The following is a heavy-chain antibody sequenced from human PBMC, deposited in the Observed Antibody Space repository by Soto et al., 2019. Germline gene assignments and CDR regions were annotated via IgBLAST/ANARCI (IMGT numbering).Heavy chain of an antibody. J-gene: IGHJ6*02. CDR3: ARDTARAMVRIYYGMDV. CDR1: GFTFSSYG. CDR2: IWYDGSNK. V-gene: IGHV3-33*01. Sequence: QVQLVESGGGVVQPGRSLRLSCAASGFTFSSYGMHWVRQAPGKGLEWVAVIWYDGSNKYYADSVKGRFTISRDKSKNTLYLQKNSLRAEDTAGYYCARDTARAMVRIYYGMDVWGQGTTVTVSS. D-gene: IGHD3-10*01.